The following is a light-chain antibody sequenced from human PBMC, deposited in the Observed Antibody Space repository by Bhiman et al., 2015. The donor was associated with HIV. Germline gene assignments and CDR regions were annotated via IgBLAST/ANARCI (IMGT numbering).Light chain of an antibody. V-gene: IGLV2-14*01. CDR2: DVS. Sequence: QSALTQPASVSGSPGQSITISCTGTSSDVGTYNYVSWYQQHPGKAPKLMIFDVSKRPSGVSNRFSGSKSGSTASLTISGLQAADEAYYYCSSYTGSYTPVVFGGGTQLTVL. CDR3: SSYTGSYTPVV. J-gene: IGLJ2*01. CDR1: SSDVGTYNY.